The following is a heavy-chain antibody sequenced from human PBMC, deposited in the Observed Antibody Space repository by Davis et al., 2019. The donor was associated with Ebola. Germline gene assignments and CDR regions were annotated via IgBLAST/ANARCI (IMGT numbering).Heavy chain of an antibody. CDR2: IYYSGST. J-gene: IGHJ4*02. CDR1: GGSISSHY. V-gene: IGHV4-59*11. Sequence: PSETLSLTCTVSGGSISSHYWSWIRQPPGKGLEWIGYIYYSGSTNYNPSLKSRVTISVDTSKNQFSLRLRSVTAADTAVYYCAASYYYDTSGYQPFDYWGQGTLVTVSS. D-gene: IGHD3-22*01. CDR3: AASYYYDTSGYQPFDY.